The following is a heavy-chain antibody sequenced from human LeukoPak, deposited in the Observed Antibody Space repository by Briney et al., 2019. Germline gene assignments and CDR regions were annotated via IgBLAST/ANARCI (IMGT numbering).Heavy chain of an antibody. V-gene: IGHV3-33*08. CDR2: IWYDGSNK. CDR3: AGELRSVNGMDV. CDR1: GFTFSSYA. Sequence: GGSLRLSCAASGFTFSSYAMTWVRQAPGKGLEWVAVIWYDGSNKYYADSVKGRFTISRDNSKNTLYLQMNSLRAEDTAVYYCAGELRSVNGMDVWGQGTTVTVSS. J-gene: IGHJ6*02. D-gene: IGHD4-17*01.